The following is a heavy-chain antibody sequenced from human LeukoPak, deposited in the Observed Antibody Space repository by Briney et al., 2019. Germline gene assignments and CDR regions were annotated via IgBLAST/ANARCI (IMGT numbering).Heavy chain of an antibody. J-gene: IGHJ4*02. D-gene: IGHD2-15*01. CDR2: IKPDGSDK. Sequence: GGSLRLSCVVSGFTFSNYWMSWVRQAPGKGLEGVANIKPDGSDKNYLASVKGRFTISRDNAKNSLYLQMDNLRAEDTAVYYCARGGGSPDYWGQGTLVTVSS. CDR3: ARGGGSPDY. CDR1: GFTFSNYW. V-gene: IGHV3-7*01.